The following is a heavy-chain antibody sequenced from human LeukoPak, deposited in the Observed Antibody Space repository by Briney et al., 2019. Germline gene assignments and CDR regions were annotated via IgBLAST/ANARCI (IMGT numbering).Heavy chain of an antibody. V-gene: IGHV4-4*07. J-gene: IGHJ4*02. CDR2: IYTSGST. CDR1: GGSISSYY. CDR3: ASLAINSYSSGRDY. D-gene: IGHD6-19*01. Sequence: SETLSLTCTVSGGSISSYYWSWIRQPAGKGLEWIGRIYTSGSTNYNPSLKSRVTMSVDTSKNQFSLKLSSVTAADTAVYYCASLAINSYSSGRDYWGQGTLVTVSS.